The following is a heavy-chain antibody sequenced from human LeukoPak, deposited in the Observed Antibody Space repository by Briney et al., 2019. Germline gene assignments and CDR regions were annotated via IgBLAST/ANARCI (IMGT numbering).Heavy chain of an antibody. CDR3: ARDSTGIAGVSVY. V-gene: IGHV1-46*01. CDR2: INPSGGST. CDR1: GYTFTSYY. J-gene: IGHJ4*02. Sequence: GASVKVSCKASGYTFTSYYMHWVRQAPGQGLEWMGIINPSGGSTSYAQKFQGRVTMTRDMFTSTVYMELSSLRSEDTAVYYCARDSTGIAGVSVYWGQGTLVTVSS. D-gene: IGHD6-13*01.